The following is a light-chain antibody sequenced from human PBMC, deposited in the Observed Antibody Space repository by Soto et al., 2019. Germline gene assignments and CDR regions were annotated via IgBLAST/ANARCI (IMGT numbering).Light chain of an antibody. Sequence: DIQMTQSPSAMSASVGDRVTITCRSSQDISNYLAWSQQKPGKVPERLIYATSSLQSGVPSRFRGSGPGAKLTLTICSLKHEDSTTDSCLPHNNYPWTFGKGTKVEI. V-gene: IGKV1-17*03. CDR1: QDISNY. CDR2: ATS. J-gene: IGKJ1*01. CDR3: LPHNNYPWT.